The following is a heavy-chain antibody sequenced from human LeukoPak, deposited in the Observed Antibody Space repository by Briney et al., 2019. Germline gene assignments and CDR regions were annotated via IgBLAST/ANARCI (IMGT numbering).Heavy chain of an antibody. J-gene: IGHJ4*02. D-gene: IGHD6-13*01. CDR1: GFTFSNAW. CDR2: IKSKTDGGTT. CDR3: ARVAQSSSWYIDY. Sequence: GGSLRLSCAASGFTFSNAWMSWVRQAPGKGLEWVGLIKSKTDGGTTDYAAPVKGRFTISRDDSKNTLYLQMNSLKNEDTAVYYCARVAQSSSWYIDYWGQGTLVTVSS. V-gene: IGHV3-15*01.